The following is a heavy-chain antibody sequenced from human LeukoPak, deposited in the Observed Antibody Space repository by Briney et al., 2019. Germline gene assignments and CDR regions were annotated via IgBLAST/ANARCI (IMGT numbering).Heavy chain of an antibody. CDR1: VFTLSSNA. J-gene: IGHJ6*02. V-gene: IGHV3-23*01. Sequence: PGAPLRLSCVASVFTLSSNAMRRLPQAPEKGLEGVAHINGADDWTSYADSVRGRFTISRDNSNSTLYLQMNSLRVDDTAIYFCARKHLQTPKVFLDVWGQGTTVSVSS. CDR3: ARKHLQTPKVFLDV. CDR2: INGADDWT.